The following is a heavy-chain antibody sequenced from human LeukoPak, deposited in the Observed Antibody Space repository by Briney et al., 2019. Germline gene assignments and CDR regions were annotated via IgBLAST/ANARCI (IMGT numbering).Heavy chain of an antibody. J-gene: IGHJ4*02. CDR3: ARDADGGPHGYFDY. Sequence: GASVKVSCKASGYTFTSYGISWVRQAPGQGLEWMGWISTYNGNTNYAQKLQGRVTMTTDTSTSTAHMELRSLRSDDTAVYYCARDADGGPHGYFDYWGQGPLVTVSS. V-gene: IGHV1-18*01. CDR2: ISTYNGNT. CDR1: GYTFTSYG. D-gene: IGHD4-23*01.